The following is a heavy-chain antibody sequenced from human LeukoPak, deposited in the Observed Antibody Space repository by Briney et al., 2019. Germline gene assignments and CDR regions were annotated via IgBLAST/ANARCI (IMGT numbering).Heavy chain of an antibody. CDR3: ARDLLDY. J-gene: IGHJ4*02. CDR1: GFTFSFYN. Sequence: QPGGSLRLSCAASGFTFSFYNMNWVHQAPGKGLEWVSYISRDSITTYYADSVKGLFTISRDNAKNSLYLQMNSLRDEDTAVYFCARDLLDYWGQGTLVTVSS. CDR2: ISRDSITT. V-gene: IGHV3-48*02.